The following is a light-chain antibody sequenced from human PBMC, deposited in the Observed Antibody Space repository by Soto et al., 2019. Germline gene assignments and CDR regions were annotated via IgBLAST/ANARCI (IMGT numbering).Light chain of an antibody. Sequence: DIQMTQSPSTLSASVGDRVTITCRASQSISSWVAWYQQKPGKAPKFLIYDASSLESGVPSRFSGSGSGTEITLNISRLQPDDFATYYCQQYESYPYTFGQGTKLEIK. CDR3: QQYESYPYT. V-gene: IGKV1-5*01. CDR1: QSISSW. J-gene: IGKJ2*01. CDR2: DAS.